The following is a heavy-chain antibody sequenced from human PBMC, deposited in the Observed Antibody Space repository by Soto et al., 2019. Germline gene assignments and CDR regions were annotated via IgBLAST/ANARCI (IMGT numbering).Heavy chain of an antibody. V-gene: IGHV3-23*01. CDR1: AFTFSNYA. CDR2: ITGSGGST. D-gene: IGHD6-19*01. CDR3: AQWLVHDYNGLDV. Sequence: EVQLLESGGDLVQPGGSLRLSCAASAFTFSNYAMSWVCQAPGKGLEWVSAITGSGGSTYYADSVRGRFTISRDNSKNTLYLHMNSLGAEATAVYYCAQWLVHDYNGLDVWGQGTTVTVSS. J-gene: IGHJ6*02.